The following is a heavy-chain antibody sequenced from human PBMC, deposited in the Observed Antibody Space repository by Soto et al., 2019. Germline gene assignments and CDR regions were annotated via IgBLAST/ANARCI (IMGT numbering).Heavy chain of an antibody. D-gene: IGHD5-18*01. CDR3: ARDQRVDTAMVKSYCYYGMDV. CDR1: GGSISSGDYY. CDR2: IYYSGST. J-gene: IGHJ6*02. V-gene: IGHV4-30-4*01. Sequence: PSETLSLTCTVSGGSISSGDYYWSWIRQPPGKGPEWIGYIYYSGSTYYNPSLKSRVTISVDTSKNQFSLKLSSVTAADTAVYYCARDQRVDTAMVKSYCYYGMDVWGQGTTVTVSS.